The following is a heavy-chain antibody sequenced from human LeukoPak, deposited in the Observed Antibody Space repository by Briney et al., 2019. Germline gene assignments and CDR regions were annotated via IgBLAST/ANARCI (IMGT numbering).Heavy chain of an antibody. CDR3: ARFKLSSGYDPFDY. V-gene: IGHV3-11*04. Sequence: GGSLRLSCAASRFTFSDYYMTWIRQAPGKGLEWVSYIGSSGSTTYYEDSVKGRFTISRDNAKNSLYLQMNSLRAEDTALYYRARFKLSSGYDPFDYWGQGILVTVSS. J-gene: IGHJ4*02. CDR1: RFTFSDYY. CDR2: IGSSGSTT. D-gene: IGHD3-22*01.